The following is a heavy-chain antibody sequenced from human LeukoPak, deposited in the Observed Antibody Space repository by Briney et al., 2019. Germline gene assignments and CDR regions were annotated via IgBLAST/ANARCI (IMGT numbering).Heavy chain of an antibody. V-gene: IGHV3-21*04. CDR1: GFTFSSYS. D-gene: IGHD6-19*01. CDR2: ISSSSSYI. J-gene: IGHJ4*02. CDR3: AKDLVSGWKTEDY. Sequence: GGSLRLSCAASGFTFSSYSMNWVRQAPGKGLEWVSSISSSSSYIYYADSVKGRFTISRDNSKNTLYLQMNSLRAEDTAVYYCAKDLVSGWKTEDYWGQGTLVTVSS.